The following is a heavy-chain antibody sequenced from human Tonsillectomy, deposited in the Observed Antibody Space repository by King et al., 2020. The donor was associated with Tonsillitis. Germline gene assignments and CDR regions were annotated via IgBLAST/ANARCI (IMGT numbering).Heavy chain of an antibody. J-gene: IGHJ3*01. Sequence: VQLQESGPGLVKPSETLSLSCIVSGDSLNPYFWSWIRQPPGKRLEWIGYIDYNGTTFYNPSLSSRIILSVDTSKNEISLKLNSVTAADTAIYFCATRKVAYRDDGLDLWGQGTMVSVSS. CDR2: IDYNGTT. D-gene: IGHD5-24*01. V-gene: IGHV4-59*01. CDR3: ATRKVAYRDDGLDL. CDR1: GDSLNPYF.